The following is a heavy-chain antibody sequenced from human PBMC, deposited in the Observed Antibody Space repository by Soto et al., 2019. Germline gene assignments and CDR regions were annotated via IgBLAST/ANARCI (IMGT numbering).Heavy chain of an antibody. Sequence: PGGSLRLSCAASGFTFSSYGMHWVRQAPGKGLEWVAVISYDGSNKYYADSVKGRFTISRDNSKNTLYLQMNSLRAEDTAVYYCAKDSDDGDYSNTYYFDYRGQGTLVTVSS. CDR2: ISYDGSNK. J-gene: IGHJ4*02. D-gene: IGHD4-17*01. CDR1: GFTFSSYG. V-gene: IGHV3-30*18. CDR3: AKDSDDGDYSNTYYFDY.